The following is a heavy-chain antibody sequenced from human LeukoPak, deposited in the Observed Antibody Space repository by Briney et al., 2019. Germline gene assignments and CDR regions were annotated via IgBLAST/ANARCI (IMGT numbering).Heavy chain of an antibody. D-gene: IGHD3-3*01. CDR3: ARDEWSYGMDV. CDR2: IYYSGST. Sequence: SETLSLTCAVYGGSFSGYYWSWIRQPPGKGLEWIGYIYYSGSTNYNPSLKSRVTISVDTSKNQFSLKLSSVTAADTAVYYCARDEWSYGMDVWGQGTTVTVSS. CDR1: GGSFSGYY. V-gene: IGHV4-59*12. J-gene: IGHJ6*02.